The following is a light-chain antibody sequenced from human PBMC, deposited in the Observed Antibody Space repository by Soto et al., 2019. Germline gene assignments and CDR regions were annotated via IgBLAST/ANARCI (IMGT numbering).Light chain of an antibody. CDR1: SSDVGGYNY. V-gene: IGLV2-14*03. Sequence: QSALTQPASVSGSPGQSITISCTGTSSDVGGYNYVSWYQHHPGKAPKLMIYDVSNRPSGVSNRFSGSKSGNTASLTISGLQPEDEADYYCCSYTTSNTRQLVFGTGTKLTV. J-gene: IGLJ1*01. CDR3: CSYTTSNTRQLV. CDR2: DVS.